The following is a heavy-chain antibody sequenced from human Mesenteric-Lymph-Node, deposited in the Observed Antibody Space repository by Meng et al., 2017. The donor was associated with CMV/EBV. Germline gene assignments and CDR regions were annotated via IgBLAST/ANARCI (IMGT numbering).Heavy chain of an antibody. CDR2: IKSKTDGGTT. D-gene: IGHD2-2*01. Sequence: GESLKISCAASGFTFSNAWMSWVRQAPGKGLEWVGHIKSKTDGGTTDYAAPVKGRFTISRDDSKNTLYLQMNSLRTEDTAVYYCTTVSRGTSLWGQGTLVTVSS. V-gene: IGHV3-15*01. CDR1: GFTFSNAW. J-gene: IGHJ4*02. CDR3: TTVSRGTSL.